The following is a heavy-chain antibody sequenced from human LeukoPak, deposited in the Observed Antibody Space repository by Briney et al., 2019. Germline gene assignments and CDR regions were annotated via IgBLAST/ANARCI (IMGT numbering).Heavy chain of an antibody. CDR3: ARAPYMITIFGVGDRYYYMDV. Sequence: ASVKVSCKASGYTFTSYYTHWVRQAPGQGLEWMGIINPSGGSTSYAQKFQGRVTMTRDTSTSTVYMELSSLRSEDTAVYYCARAPYMITIFGVGDRYYYMDVWGKGTTVTVSS. D-gene: IGHD3-3*01. CDR1: GYTFTSYY. J-gene: IGHJ6*03. CDR2: INPSGGST. V-gene: IGHV1-46*01.